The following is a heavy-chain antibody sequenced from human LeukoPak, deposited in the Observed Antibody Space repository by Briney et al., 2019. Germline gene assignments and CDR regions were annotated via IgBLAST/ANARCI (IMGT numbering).Heavy chain of an antibody. CDR3: ARGLGYCSGGSCYPAYYFDY. V-gene: IGHV4-34*01. CDR2: INHSGST. J-gene: IGHJ4*02. D-gene: IGHD2-15*01. CDR1: GGSFSGYY. Sequence: SETLSLTCAVYGGSFSGYYWSWIRQPPGKGLEWIGEINHSGSTNYNPSLKSRVTISVDTSKNQFSLKLSSVTAADTAVYYCARGLGYCSGGSCYPAYYFDYWGQGTLVTVSS.